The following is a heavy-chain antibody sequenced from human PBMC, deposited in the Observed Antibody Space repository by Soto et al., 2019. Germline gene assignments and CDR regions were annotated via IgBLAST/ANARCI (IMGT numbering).Heavy chain of an antibody. Sequence: GGSLRLSCAASGFTFSSYSMNWVRQAPGKGLEWVSSISSSSGYIYYADSVKGRFTISRDNAKNSLYLQMNSLRAEDTAVYYCARSAFHYYGSGSPLTDYYYYGMDVWGQGTTVTVSS. CDR3: ARSAFHYYGSGSPLTDYYYYGMDV. D-gene: IGHD3-10*01. V-gene: IGHV3-21*01. CDR1: GFTFSSYS. CDR2: ISSSSGYI. J-gene: IGHJ6*02.